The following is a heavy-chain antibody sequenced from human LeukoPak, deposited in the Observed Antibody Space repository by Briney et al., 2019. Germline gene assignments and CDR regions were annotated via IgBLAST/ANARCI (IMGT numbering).Heavy chain of an antibody. CDR1: GFTVSSNY. Sequence: GGSLRLSCAASGFTVSSNYMSWVRQAPGKGLEWVSVIYSGGSTYYADSVKGRFTISRDNSKNTLYLQMNSLRAEDAAVYYCARDSYRSGGSCYGKVYYMDVWGKGTTVTVSS. CDR3: ARDSYRSGGSCYGKVYYMDV. CDR2: IYSGGST. V-gene: IGHV3-53*01. D-gene: IGHD2-15*01. J-gene: IGHJ6*03.